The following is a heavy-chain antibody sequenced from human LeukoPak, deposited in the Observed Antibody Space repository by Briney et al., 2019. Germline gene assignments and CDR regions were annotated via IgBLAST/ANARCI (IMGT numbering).Heavy chain of an antibody. V-gene: IGHV1-69*05. CDR1: GGTFSSYA. CDR3: ARSTPNFEKHRYYYYYMDV. D-gene: IGHD1-14*01. J-gene: IGHJ6*03. CDR2: IIPIFGTA. Sequence: GASVKVSCKASGGTFSSYAISWVRQAPGQGLEWMGGIIPIFGTANYAQKFQGRVTITTDESTSTAYMELSSLRSEDTAVYYCARSTPNFEKHRYYYYYMDVWGKGTTVTVSS.